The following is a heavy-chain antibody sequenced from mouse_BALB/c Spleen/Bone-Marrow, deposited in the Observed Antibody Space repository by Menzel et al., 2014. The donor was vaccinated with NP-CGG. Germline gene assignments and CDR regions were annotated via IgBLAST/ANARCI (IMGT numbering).Heavy chain of an antibody. CDR2: ISSGGHDT. J-gene: IGHJ2*01. V-gene: IGHV5-6-4*01. CDR3: SKDGGYDYSYYFDY. D-gene: IGHD2-4*01. CDR1: GFTFSAYS. Sequence: EVQGVESGGGLVKPGGSLKLSCAASGFTFSAYSMSWVRQTPEKRLERVATISSGGHDTYYPDSVKGRFTISRDNAKNTLYLQMNGLKSVDSAVYYCSKDGGYDYSYYFDYWGQGTTLTVSS.